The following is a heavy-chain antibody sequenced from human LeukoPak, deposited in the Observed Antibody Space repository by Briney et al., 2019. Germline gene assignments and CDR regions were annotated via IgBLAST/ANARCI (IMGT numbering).Heavy chain of an antibody. Sequence: PGGSLRLSCAASGFTFSSYSMNWVRQAPGKGLEWVSYISSSSTIYYADSVKGRFTISRDNAKNSLYLQMNSLRAEDTAVYYCARGRRYSSSWHDAFDIWGQGTMVTVSS. J-gene: IGHJ3*02. D-gene: IGHD6-13*01. CDR1: GFTFSSYS. V-gene: IGHV3-48*01. CDR3: ARGRRYSSSWHDAFDI. CDR2: ISSSSTI.